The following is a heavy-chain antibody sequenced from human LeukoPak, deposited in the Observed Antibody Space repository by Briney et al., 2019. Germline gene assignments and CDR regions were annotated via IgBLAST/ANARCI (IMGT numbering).Heavy chain of an antibody. J-gene: IGHJ3*02. CDR1: GYSISSSYY. CDR2: IYYSGST. CDR3: ASAMVRAIDI. D-gene: IGHD3-10*01. V-gene: IGHV4-28*01. Sequence: SETLSFTCAVSGYSISSSYYWGWIRQPPGKGLEWIGYIYYSGSTYYNPSLKSRVTISLDTSKNQFSLKLSSVTAADTAVYYCASAMVRAIDIWGQGTMVTVSS.